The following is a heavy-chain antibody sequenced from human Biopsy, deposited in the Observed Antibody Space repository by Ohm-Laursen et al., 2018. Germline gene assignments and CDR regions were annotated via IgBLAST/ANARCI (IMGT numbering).Heavy chain of an antibody. Sequence: ASVNVSCNVSGYTLTALSMHWVRQAPGRGLGWMGGFAPENGKTIYAQKFQGRITMTEDTSTDTAYMELSSLRSEDTAVYYCAADINVWNVNYWGQGTQVTVSS. CDR2: FAPENGKT. D-gene: IGHD1-1*01. J-gene: IGHJ4*02. CDR3: AADINVWNVNY. V-gene: IGHV1-24*01. CDR1: GYTLTALS.